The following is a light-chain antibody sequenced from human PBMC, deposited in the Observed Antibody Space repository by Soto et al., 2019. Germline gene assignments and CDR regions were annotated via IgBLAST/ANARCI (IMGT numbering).Light chain of an antibody. CDR3: QQRSNWRGLT. V-gene: IGKV3-11*01. Sequence: EIVLTQSPATLSLSPGERATLSCRASQSVSSYLAWYQQKPGQAPRLLIYDAYNRATGIPARFSGSGSGTDFTLTISSLEPEDFAVYYCQQRSNWRGLTFGGGTKVDIK. CDR2: DAY. J-gene: IGKJ4*01. CDR1: QSVSSY.